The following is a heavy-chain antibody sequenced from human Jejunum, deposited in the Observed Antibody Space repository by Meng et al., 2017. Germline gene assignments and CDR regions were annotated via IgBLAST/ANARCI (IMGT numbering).Heavy chain of an antibody. CDR2: VSTSGNTQ. Sequence: SLKISCEASGFSFSRYEMSWVRQAPGKGLEWISYVSTSGNTQYYADSVKGRFTISRDNAKNSVYLQMNSLRAEDTAVYYCAKARVSYNGYHFDYWGQGTLVTVSS. J-gene: IGHJ4*02. V-gene: IGHV3-48*03. CDR3: AKARVSYNGYHFDY. CDR1: GFSFSRYE. D-gene: IGHD5-12*01.